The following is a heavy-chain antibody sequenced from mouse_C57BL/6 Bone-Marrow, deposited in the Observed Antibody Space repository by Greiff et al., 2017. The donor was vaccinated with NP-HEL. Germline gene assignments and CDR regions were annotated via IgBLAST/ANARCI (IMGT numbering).Heavy chain of an antibody. CDR3: AMFGSSFFMDY. D-gene: IGHD1-1*01. CDR1: GYSFTDSN. J-gene: IGHJ4*01. CDR2: INPNYGTT. V-gene: IGHV1-39*01. Sequence: VQLQQSGPELLKPGASVKISCKASGYSFTDSNMNWVNQSNGKSLEWIGVINPNYGTTSYNQKFKGKATLTVDQSSSTAYMQLNSLTSEDSAVYYCAMFGSSFFMDYWGQGTSVTISS.